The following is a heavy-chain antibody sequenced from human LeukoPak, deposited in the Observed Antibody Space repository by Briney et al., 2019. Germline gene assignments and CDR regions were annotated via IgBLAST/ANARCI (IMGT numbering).Heavy chain of an antibody. CDR2: IYYSGST. Sequence: NASETLSLTCTVSGNSFGDYYWSWIRQPAGKGLEWIGYIYYSGSTNYNPSLKSRVTISVETSKNQFSLKLSSVTAADTAVYYCARVTGYMIEDYFDYWGQGTLVTVSS. J-gene: IGHJ4*02. D-gene: IGHD3-22*01. CDR1: GNSFGDYY. V-gene: IGHV4-59*01. CDR3: ARVTGYMIEDYFDY.